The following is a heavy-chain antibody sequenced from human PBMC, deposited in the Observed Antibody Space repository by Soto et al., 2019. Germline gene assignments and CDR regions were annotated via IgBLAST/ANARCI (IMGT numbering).Heavy chain of an antibody. Sequence: EVQRVETGGGLIQPGGSLRLYCAASGFTVSSNYMSWVRQAPGKGLEWVSVVYSGGSTYYADSVKGRFTISRDDSKNTVYLQMNSLRAEHTAVYYCAKDRWLLHHAYWGQGTLVTLSS. V-gene: IGHV3-53*05. CDR3: AKDRWLLHHAY. D-gene: IGHD3-3*01. CDR2: VYSGGST. CDR1: GFTVSSNY. J-gene: IGHJ4*02.